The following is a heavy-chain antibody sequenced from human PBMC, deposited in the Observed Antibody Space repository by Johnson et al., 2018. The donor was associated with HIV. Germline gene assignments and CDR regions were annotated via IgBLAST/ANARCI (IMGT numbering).Heavy chain of an antibody. D-gene: IGHD2-8*02. CDR3: ARGNLGNWWGVDAFDN. V-gene: IGHV3-7*01. CDR2: INQDGSDK. Sequence: GQLVESGGGLVQPGGSLRLSCAASGFTFSSYWMSWVRQAPGKGLEWVANINQDGSDKYYVDSVKGRFTISRDNAKNSLYLQMNSLRAEDTAVYYWARGNLGNWWGVDAFDNWGQGTMVTVSS. CDR1: GFTFSSYW. J-gene: IGHJ3*02.